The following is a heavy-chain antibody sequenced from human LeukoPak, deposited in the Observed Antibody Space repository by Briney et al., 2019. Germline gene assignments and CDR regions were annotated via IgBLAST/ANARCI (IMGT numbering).Heavy chain of an antibody. J-gene: IGHJ6*02. CDR3: ARDYSYYDFWSGYYTGVDYYYGMDV. CDR1: GYTFTGYY. D-gene: IGHD3-3*01. CDR2: INPNSSGT. V-gene: IGHV1-2*02. Sequence: ASVKVSCKASGYTFTGYYMHWVRQAPGQGLEWMGWINPNSSGTNYAQKFQGRVTMTRDTSISTAYMELSRLRSDDTAVYYCARDYSYYDFWSGYYTGVDYYYGMDVWGQGTTVTVSS.